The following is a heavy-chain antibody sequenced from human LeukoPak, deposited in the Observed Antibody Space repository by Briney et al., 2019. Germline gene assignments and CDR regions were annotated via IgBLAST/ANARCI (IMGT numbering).Heavy chain of an antibody. J-gene: IGHJ4*02. CDR2: ISGNGGNT. Sequence: GGSLRLSCAASGFTFDDYAMRWVRQAPGKGLEWVSAISGNGGNTYYADSVKGRVTISRDNAKNTLYLQMNSLRAEDTAQYYWSKVKLRCLEWLHPGSRAFDYWGQGTLVTVSS. V-gene: IGHV3-23*01. CDR1: GFTFDDYA. CDR3: SKVKLRCLEWLHPGSRAFDY. D-gene: IGHD3-3*01.